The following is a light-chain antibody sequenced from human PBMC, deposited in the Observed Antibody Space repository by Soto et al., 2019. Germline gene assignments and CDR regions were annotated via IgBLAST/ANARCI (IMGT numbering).Light chain of an antibody. CDR2: GAY. CDR3: QQYGSSPRT. J-gene: IGKJ4*01. CDR1: QSVSSSY. Sequence: EIVLTQSPATLSLSPGERATLSCRASQSVSSSYVAWYQQKPAQAPRLLIYGAYSGATGIPDRFSGSGSGTDFPLTISRLEPEDCAVYCCQQYGSSPRTFGGGTKLEIK. V-gene: IGKV3-20*01.